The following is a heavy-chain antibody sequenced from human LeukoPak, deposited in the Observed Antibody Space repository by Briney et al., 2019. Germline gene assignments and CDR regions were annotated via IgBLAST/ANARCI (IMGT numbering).Heavy chain of an antibody. Sequence: ASVKVSCKVSGYTLTELSMQWVRQAPGKGLEWMGGFDPEDGETIYAQKLQGRVTLTEDTSTDTASMELSSLTSDDTAVYYCATGPVIVVVNNKPFDYWGQGTLVSVRS. V-gene: IGHV1-24*01. J-gene: IGHJ4*02. CDR3: ATGPVIVVVNNKPFDY. D-gene: IGHD3-22*01. CDR2: FDPEDGET. CDR1: GYTLTELS.